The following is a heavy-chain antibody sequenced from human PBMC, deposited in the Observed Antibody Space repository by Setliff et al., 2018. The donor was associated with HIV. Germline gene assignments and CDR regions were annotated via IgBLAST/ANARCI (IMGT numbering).Heavy chain of an antibody. V-gene: IGHV1-8*01. CDR3: ASGKGVRGVIITGGLDV. J-gene: IGHJ6*04. Sequence: ASVKVSCRASGHTFSNYDVIWVRRATGQGLEWMGWMNPNSGDTGYAQKFQGRVIMTRDTSISTAYMELSSLTSADTAVYYCASGKGVRGVIITGGLDVWGKGTTVTVSS. CDR2: MNPNSGDT. D-gene: IGHD3-10*01. CDR1: GHTFSNYD.